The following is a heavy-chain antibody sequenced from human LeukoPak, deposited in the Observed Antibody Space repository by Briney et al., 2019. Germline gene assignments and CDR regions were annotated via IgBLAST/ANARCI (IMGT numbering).Heavy chain of an antibody. CDR3: ATSGYSNIDY. V-gene: IGHV3-23*01. CDR1: GFTFSSYA. J-gene: IGHJ4*02. CDR2: ISGSGGST. Sequence: PGGSLRLSCAASGFTFSSYAMTWVRQAPGKGLEWVSAISGSGGSTYYADSVKGRFTISRDNARNSLYLQMNSLRAEDTAVYYCATSGYSNIDYWGQGTLVTVSS. D-gene: IGHD4-11*01.